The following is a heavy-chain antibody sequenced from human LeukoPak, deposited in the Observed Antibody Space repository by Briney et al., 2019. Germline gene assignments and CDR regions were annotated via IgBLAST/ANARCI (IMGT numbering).Heavy chain of an antibody. D-gene: IGHD6-13*01. Sequence: GGSLRLSCAASGFTFSSYGKHWVRQAPGKGLEWVAVISYDGSNKYYADSVKGRFTISRDNAKNTLYLQMNSLRAEDTAVYYCVAAAGRLDYWGQGTLVTVSS. J-gene: IGHJ4*02. CDR2: ISYDGSNK. CDR1: GFTFSSYG. CDR3: VAAAGRLDY. V-gene: IGHV3-30*03.